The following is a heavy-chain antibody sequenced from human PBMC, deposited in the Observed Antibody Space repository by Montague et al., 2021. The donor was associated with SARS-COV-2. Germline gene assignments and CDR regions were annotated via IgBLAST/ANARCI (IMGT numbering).Heavy chain of an antibody. CDR1: GGSFSGYY. V-gene: IGHV4-34*01. D-gene: IGHD3-22*01. Sequence: SETLSLTCAVYGGSFSGYYWSWIRQPPGKGLEWIGEINHSGSTNYNPSLKSRVIISVDTSKNQFSLKLSSVTAADTAVYYCARGPRITMIVVVITDIWFDPWGQGTLVTVSS. CDR3: ARGPRITMIVVVITDIWFDP. CDR2: INHSGST. J-gene: IGHJ5*02.